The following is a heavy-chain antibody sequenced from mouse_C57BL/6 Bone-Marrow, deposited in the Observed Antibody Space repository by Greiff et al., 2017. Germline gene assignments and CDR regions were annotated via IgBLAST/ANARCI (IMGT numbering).Heavy chain of an antibody. Sequence: VQLKQSGGGLVQPGGSMKLSCAASGFTFSDAWMDWVRQSPEKGLEWVAEIRNKANNHATYYAESVKGRFTISRDDSKSSVYLQMNRLRAEDTGIYYCTRSYYDYVRYYAMDYWGQGASVTVSS. D-gene: IGHD2-4*01. V-gene: IGHV6-6*01. CDR2: IRNKANNHAT. CDR1: GFTFSDAW. CDR3: TRSYYDYVRYYAMDY. J-gene: IGHJ4*01.